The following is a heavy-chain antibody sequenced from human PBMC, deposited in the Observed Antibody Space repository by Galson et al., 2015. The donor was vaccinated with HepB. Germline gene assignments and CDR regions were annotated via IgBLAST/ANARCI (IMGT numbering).Heavy chain of an antibody. CDR2: MNPNSGNT. V-gene: IGHV1-8*01. D-gene: IGHD3-16*01. J-gene: IGHJ6*03. Sequence: SVKVSCKASGYTFTSYDINWVRQATGQGLEWMGWMNPNSGNTGYAQKFQGRVTMTRNTSISTAYMELSSLRSEDTAVYYCARGWGSGGQFLYYYYYYMDVWGKGTTVTVS. CDR3: ARGWGSGGQFLYYYYYYMDV. CDR1: GYTFTSYD.